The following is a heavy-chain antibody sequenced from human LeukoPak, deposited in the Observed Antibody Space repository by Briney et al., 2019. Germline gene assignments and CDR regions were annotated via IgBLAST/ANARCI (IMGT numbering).Heavy chain of an antibody. J-gene: IGHJ4*02. Sequence: SETLSLTCTVSGASISSSSYYWGWIRQPPGKGLEWIGSIYYSGSTYYNPSLKSRVTISVDTSKNHFSLKLNSVPAADTAVYYCARQSLVATSLYYFDYWGQGTLVTVSS. CDR1: GASISSSSYY. CDR3: ARQSLVATSLYYFDY. V-gene: IGHV4-39*01. CDR2: IYYSGST. D-gene: IGHD5-24*01.